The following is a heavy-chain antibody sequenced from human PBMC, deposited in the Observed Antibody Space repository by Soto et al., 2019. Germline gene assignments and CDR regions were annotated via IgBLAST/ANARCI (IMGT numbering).Heavy chain of an antibody. CDR3: AKQLGYCSNSNCYSYDH. D-gene: IGHD2-2*01. J-gene: IGHJ4*02. CDR2: ISGSGSIT. CDR1: GFTFSSYA. V-gene: IGHV3-23*01. Sequence: EVQLLESGGGLVQPGGSLRLSCAAPGFTFSSYAMSWVRQAPGKGLEWVSSISGSGSITYYADSVKGRFTISRDNSENTLYLQLNSLRAEDTDVYYCAKQLGYCSNSNCYSYDHWGQGALVTDSS.